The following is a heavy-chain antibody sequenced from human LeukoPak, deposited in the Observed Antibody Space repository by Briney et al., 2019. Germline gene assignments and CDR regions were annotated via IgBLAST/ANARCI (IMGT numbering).Heavy chain of an antibody. CDR3: ARASGSGSYYSFDN. Sequence: ASVNVSCKASGYTFTGHYMHWVRQAPGEGLQWMGRINPNSGGTNYAQEFQGRVTLTRDTSISTVYMELTSLRSDDTAVYSCARASGSGSYYSFDNWGQGALVTVSS. J-gene: IGHJ4*02. CDR2: INPNSGGT. V-gene: IGHV1-2*06. CDR1: GYTFTGHY. D-gene: IGHD3-10*01.